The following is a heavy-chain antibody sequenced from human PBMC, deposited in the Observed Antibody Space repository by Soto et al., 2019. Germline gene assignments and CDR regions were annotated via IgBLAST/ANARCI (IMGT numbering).Heavy chain of an antibody. CDR2: ISAYNGNT. CDR1: GYTFTGYG. V-gene: IGHV1-18*01. D-gene: IGHD5-12*01. Sequence: ASVKVSCKTSGYTFTGYGISWVRQAPGQGLEWMGWISAYNGNTNYAQKLQGRVTMTTDTSTSTAYMELRSLRSDDTAVYYCASWLEPLHYYYYGMDVWGQGTTVTVSS. CDR3: ASWLEPLHYYYYGMDV. J-gene: IGHJ6*02.